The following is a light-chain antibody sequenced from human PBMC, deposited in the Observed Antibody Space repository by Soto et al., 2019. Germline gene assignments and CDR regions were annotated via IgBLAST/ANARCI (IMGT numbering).Light chain of an antibody. CDR1: SSNIGAGYD. CDR3: QSYDSSLSDVV. Sequence: QSVLTQPPSVSGAPGQRVTISCTGSSSNIGAGYDVHWYQQLPGTAPKLLIYGNSNRPSGVPDRFSGSKSGTSASLAITGLQAEDAADYYCQSYDSSLSDVVFGGGTKVTVL. CDR2: GNS. V-gene: IGLV1-40*01. J-gene: IGLJ2*01.